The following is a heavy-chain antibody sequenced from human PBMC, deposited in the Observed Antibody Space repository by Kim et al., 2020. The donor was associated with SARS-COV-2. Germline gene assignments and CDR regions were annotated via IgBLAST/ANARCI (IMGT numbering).Heavy chain of an antibody. V-gene: IGHV3-33*01. D-gene: IGHD2-21*02. J-gene: IGHJ4*02. CDR2: IWHDGSNK. CDR3: ASDRTETSGGGLDY. CDR1: GFTFSSHG. Sequence: GGSLRLSCAASGFTFSSHGMHWVRQAPGKGLEWVAVIWHDGSNKYYGDSVKGRFTISRDASKNTMFLQMNSLSPGDTAMYYCASDRTETSGGGLDYWGQRTLVTVSS.